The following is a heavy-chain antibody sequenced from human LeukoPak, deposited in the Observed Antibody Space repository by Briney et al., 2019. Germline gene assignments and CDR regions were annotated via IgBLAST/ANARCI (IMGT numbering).Heavy chain of an antibody. CDR3: ARDLVNQDWELDY. Sequence: ASVKVSCKASGYTFTGYYMHWVRQAPGQGLEWMGWINPNSGGTNYAQKFQGRVIMTRDTSISTAYMELSRLRSDDTAVYYCARDLVNQDWELDYWGQGTLVTVSS. CDR1: GYTFTGYY. J-gene: IGHJ4*02. V-gene: IGHV1-2*02. CDR2: INPNSGGT. D-gene: IGHD3-9*01.